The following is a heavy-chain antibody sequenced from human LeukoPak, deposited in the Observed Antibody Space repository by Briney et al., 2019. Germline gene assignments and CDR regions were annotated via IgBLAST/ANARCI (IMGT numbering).Heavy chain of an antibody. CDR1: GFTVSSNC. J-gene: IGHJ4*02. D-gene: IGHD5-12*01. CDR3: ARALRPFDY. Sequence: GGSLRLSCAASGFTVSSNCMSWVRQAPGKGLEWVSVIYSGGNTYYADSVKGRFTISRDNSKNTLYLQMNGLRAEDTAVYYCARALRPFDYWGQGTLVTVSS. V-gene: IGHV3-66*01. CDR2: IYSGGNT.